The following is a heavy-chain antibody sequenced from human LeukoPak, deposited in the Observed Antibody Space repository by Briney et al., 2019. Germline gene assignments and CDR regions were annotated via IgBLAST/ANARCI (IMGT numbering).Heavy chain of an antibody. CDR3: SRWVSQYYFDY. V-gene: IGHV3-7*01. J-gene: IGHJ4*02. CDR2: IHHDESEK. CDR1: GFNLNYYW. Sequence: PGGSLRLSCEASGFNLNYYWLGWVRQAPGKGLEWVALIHHDESEKYYVDSVKGRFSISRDNAKSSVYLQMDSLRVGDTAVYYCSRWVSQYYFDYWGQGALVSVSS. D-gene: IGHD5-24*01.